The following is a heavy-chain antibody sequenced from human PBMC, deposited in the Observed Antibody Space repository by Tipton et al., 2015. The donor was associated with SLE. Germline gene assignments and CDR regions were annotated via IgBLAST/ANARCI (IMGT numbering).Heavy chain of an antibody. CDR2: IYYSGST. V-gene: IGHV4-59*11. Sequence: TLSLTCAVSGGSISSHYWSWIRQPPGKGLEWIGYIYYSGSTNYNPSLKSRVTISVDTSKNQFSLKLSSVTAADTAVYYCARGRIAVRFDPWGQGTLVTVSS. CDR3: ARGRIAVRFDP. CDR1: GGSISSHY. D-gene: IGHD6-19*01. J-gene: IGHJ5*02.